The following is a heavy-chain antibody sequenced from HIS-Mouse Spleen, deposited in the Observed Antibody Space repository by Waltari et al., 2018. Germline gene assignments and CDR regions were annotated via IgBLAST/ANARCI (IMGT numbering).Heavy chain of an antibody. CDR1: GFTFSSYG. Sequence: QVQLVESGGGVVQPGRSLRLSCAASGFTFSSYGMHWVRQAPGKGLEWVAVIWYDGSNKYYADSVKGRFTISRDKSKNTLYLQMNSLRAEDTAVYYCAKGGLMVYAIGDYWGQGTLVTVSS. D-gene: IGHD2-8*01. CDR3: AKGGLMVYAIGDY. CDR2: IWYDGSNK. J-gene: IGHJ4*02. V-gene: IGHV3-33*03.